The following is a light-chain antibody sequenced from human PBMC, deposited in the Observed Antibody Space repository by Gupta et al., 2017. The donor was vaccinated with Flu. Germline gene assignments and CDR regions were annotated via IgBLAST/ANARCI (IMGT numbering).Light chain of an antibody. J-gene: IGLJ2*01. V-gene: IGLV8-61*01. CDR1: SGSVSSSDF. CDR2: DTG. CDR3: VLSVGNGIPL. Sequence: QTVVTQEPSLSVSPGETVTLTCGLSSGSVSSSDFPSWYQQTPGQSPRTLIYDTGSRFSGVPGRFSGSILGDKAALTIAGAQTDDESVYYCVLSVGNGIPLFGGGTTLTV.